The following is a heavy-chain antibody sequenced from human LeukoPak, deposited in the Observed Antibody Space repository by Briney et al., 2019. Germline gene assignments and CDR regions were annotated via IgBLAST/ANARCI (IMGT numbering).Heavy chain of an antibody. CDR1: GFTFDDYA. D-gene: IGHD3-9*01. CDR2: ISGDGGST. Sequence: PGGSLRLSCAASGFTFDDYAMHWVRQAPGKGLEWVSLISGDGGSTYYADSVKGRFTISRDDSKNSLYLQMNSLRTEDTALYYCAKAKRYFDWLCCFDYWGQGTLVTVSS. V-gene: IGHV3-43*02. CDR3: AKAKRYFDWLCCFDY. J-gene: IGHJ4*02.